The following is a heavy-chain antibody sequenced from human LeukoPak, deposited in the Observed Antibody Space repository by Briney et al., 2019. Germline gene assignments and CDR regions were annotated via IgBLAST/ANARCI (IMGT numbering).Heavy chain of an antibody. V-gene: IGHV3-23*01. CDR2: ISKIGGEK. Sequence: PGGSLRLSCAASGFTFSNYGMHWVRQAPGKGLEWVSAISKIGGEKFYADSVKGRFTISRDNSKNTLSLQMDSLRADDTALYYCARDEWWNQFHYHGMDVWGQGTTVTVSS. J-gene: IGHJ6*02. CDR1: GFTFSNYG. D-gene: IGHD2-8*01. CDR3: ARDEWWNQFHYHGMDV.